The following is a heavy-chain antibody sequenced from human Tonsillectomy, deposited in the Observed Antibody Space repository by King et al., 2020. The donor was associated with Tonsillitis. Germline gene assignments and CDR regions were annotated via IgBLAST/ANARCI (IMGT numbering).Heavy chain of an antibody. CDR3: TTAGPMTNWNLGHDAFDI. CDR2: IKSKTDGGTT. D-gene: IGHD1-1*01. V-gene: IGHV3-15*01. Sequence: VQLVESGGGLVKPGGSLRLSCAASGFTFSNAWMSWVRQAPGKGLEWVGRIKSKTDGGTTDYAAPVKGRFTISRDDSKNTLYLQMNSLKTEDTAVYYCTTAGPMTNWNLGHDAFDIWGQGTMVTVSS. CDR1: GFTFSNAW. J-gene: IGHJ3*02.